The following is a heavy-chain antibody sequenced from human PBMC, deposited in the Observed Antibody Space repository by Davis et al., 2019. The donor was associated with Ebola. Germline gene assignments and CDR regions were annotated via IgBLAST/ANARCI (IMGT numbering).Heavy chain of an antibody. Sequence: GESLKISCAASGFTFSDHWMNWVRQAPGKGLEWVATIKTDGGSKYYVEFVKGRFTISRDNAKNSLYLQMNSLRAEDTAVYYCARDRGWLQLDSWGHGTMVTVSS. D-gene: IGHD5-24*01. V-gene: IGHV3-7*01. CDR1: GFTFSDHW. CDR2: IKTDGGSK. CDR3: ARDRGWLQLDS. J-gene: IGHJ5*01.